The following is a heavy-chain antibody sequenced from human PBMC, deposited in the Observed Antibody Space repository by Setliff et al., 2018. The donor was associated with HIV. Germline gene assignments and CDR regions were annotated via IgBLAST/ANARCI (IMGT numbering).Heavy chain of an antibody. D-gene: IGHD1-7*01. CDR1: GDSITNSMHY. V-gene: IGHV4-39*07. Sequence: PSETLSLTCTVSGDSITNSMHYWSWIRQPPGKGLEWIGEINHSGSTNYNPSLKRRVTISVDTSKNQFSLKLNSVTAADTAVYYCARVRLELRQYWFDSWGQGSPVTVSS. CDR2: INHSGST. CDR3: ARVRLELRQYWFDS. J-gene: IGHJ5*01.